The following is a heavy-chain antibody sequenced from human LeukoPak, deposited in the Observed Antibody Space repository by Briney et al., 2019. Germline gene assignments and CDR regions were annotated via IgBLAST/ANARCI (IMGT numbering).Heavy chain of an antibody. CDR2: IYYSGST. D-gene: IGHD2-2*01. V-gene: IGHV4-30-4*08. CDR1: GGSFSGYY. CDR3: ARETTLYQLLRYWYFDL. J-gene: IGHJ2*01. Sequence: SETLSLTCAVYGGSFSGYYWSWIRQPPGKGLEWIGYIYYSGSTYYNPSLKSRVTISVDTSKNQFSLKLSSVTAADTAVYYCARETTLYQLLRYWYFDLWGRGTLVTVSS.